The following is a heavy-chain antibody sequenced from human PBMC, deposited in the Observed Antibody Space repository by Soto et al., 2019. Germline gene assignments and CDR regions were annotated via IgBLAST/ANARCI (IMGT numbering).Heavy chain of an antibody. CDR3: VVMKTMTTTSDY. Sequence: EVQLVESGGGLVQPGGSLRLSCAASGFSSSAYWMHWVRQTPGKGLVWVSRINNDGSSTVYADSVKGRFTISRDNAKDTLYLQMNSLRADDTARYYCVVMKTMTTTSDYGGKGILVTVSS. J-gene: IGHJ4*02. D-gene: IGHD4-17*01. CDR1: GFSSSAYW. V-gene: IGHV3-74*01. CDR2: INNDGSST.